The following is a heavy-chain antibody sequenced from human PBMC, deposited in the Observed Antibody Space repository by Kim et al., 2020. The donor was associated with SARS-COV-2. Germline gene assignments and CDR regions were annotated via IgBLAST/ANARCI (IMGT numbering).Heavy chain of an antibody. D-gene: IGHD6-13*01. Sequence: ASVKVSCKASGYTFTGYYMHWVRQAPGQGLEWMGWINPNSGGTNYAQKFQGRVTMTRDTSISTAYMELSRLRSDDTAVYYCAREVEQQLVLAYWFDPWGQGTLVTVSS. CDR1: GYTFTGYY. V-gene: IGHV1-2*02. CDR3: AREVEQQLVLAYWFDP. J-gene: IGHJ5*02. CDR2: INPNSGGT.